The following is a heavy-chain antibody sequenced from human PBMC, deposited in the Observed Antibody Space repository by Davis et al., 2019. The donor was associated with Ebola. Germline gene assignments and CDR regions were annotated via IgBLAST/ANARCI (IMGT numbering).Heavy chain of an antibody. J-gene: IGHJ2*01. CDR1: GFSVSSYY. D-gene: IGHD4-17*01. V-gene: IGHV3-53*01. Sequence: GESLKISCAASGFSVSSYYLPWVRQAPGKGLEWVSIIYSGGSTNYGDSVKGRFTISRDDSKNTLYLQMSSLRAEDTAVYYCARHASGDFWYFGLWGRGTLVTVSS. CDR3: ARHASGDFWYFGL. CDR2: IYSGGST.